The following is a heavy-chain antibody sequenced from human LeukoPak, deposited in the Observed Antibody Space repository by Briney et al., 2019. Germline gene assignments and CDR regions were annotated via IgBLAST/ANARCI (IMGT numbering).Heavy chain of an antibody. D-gene: IGHD3-10*01. V-gene: IGHV3-23*01. CDR1: GFTFSSYA. J-gene: IGHJ4*02. Sequence: GGSLRLSCAASGFTFSSYAMSWVRQAPGKGLEWVSAISGSGGSTYYAGSVKGRFSISRDNSKNTLYLQMNSLRAEDTAIYYCAKDGVLWFGELLQRGYYFDYWGQGTLVTVSS. CDR3: AKDGVLWFGELLQRGYYFDY. CDR2: ISGSGGST.